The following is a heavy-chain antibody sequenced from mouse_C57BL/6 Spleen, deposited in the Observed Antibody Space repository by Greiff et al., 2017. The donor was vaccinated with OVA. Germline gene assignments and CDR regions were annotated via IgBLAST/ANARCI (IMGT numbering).Heavy chain of an antibody. D-gene: IGHD2-3*01. V-gene: IGHV2-9-1*01. J-gene: IGHJ4*01. CDR2: IWTGGGT. Sequence: QVQLQQSGPGLVAPSQSLSITCTVSGFSLTSYAISWVRQPPGKGLEWLGVIWTGGGTNYNSALKSRLSISKDNSKSQVFLKMNSLQTDDTARYYCARTHGYYDYYAMDYWGQGTSVTVSS. CDR1: GFSLTSYA. CDR3: ARTHGYYDYYAMDY.